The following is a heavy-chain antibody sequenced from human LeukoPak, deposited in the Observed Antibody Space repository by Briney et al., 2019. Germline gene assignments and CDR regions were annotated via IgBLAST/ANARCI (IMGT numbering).Heavy chain of an antibody. J-gene: IGHJ4*02. CDR3: AKVKEEHQRAYYFDY. D-gene: IGHD1-26*01. V-gene: IGHV3-48*04. Sequence: GGSLRLSCAASGFTFSSYSMNWVRQAPGKGLEWVSYISSSSSTIYYADSVKGRFTISRDNAKNSLYLQLNSLRGEDTAVYYCAKVKEEHQRAYYFDYWGQGTLVTVSS. CDR1: GFTFSSYS. CDR2: ISSSSSTI.